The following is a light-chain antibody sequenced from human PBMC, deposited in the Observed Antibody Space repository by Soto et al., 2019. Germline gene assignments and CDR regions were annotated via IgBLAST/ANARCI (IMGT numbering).Light chain of an antibody. J-gene: IGLJ3*02. Sequence: QAVVTQSPSASASLGASVKLTCTLSSGHSSYAIAWHQLQPEKGPRYLMKLNSDGSHSKGDGIPDRFSGSSSGAERYLTISSLQSEDEADYYCQTWGTGIQVFGGGTKVTVL. CDR1: SGHSSYA. CDR2: LNSDGSH. CDR3: QTWGTGIQV. V-gene: IGLV4-69*01.